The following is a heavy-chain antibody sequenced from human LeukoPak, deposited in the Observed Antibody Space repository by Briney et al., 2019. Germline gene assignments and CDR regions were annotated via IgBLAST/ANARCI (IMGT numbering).Heavy chain of an antibody. CDR2: IKQDGSEK. D-gene: IGHD2-15*01. Sequence: PGGSLRLSCAASGFTFSSYWMSWVRQAPGKGLEWVANIKQDGSEKYYVDSVKGRFTISRDNAKNSLYLQMNSLRAEDTVLYYCARAAVAATIYDAFDIWGQGTMVTVSS. CDR1: GFTFSSYW. CDR3: ARAAVAATIYDAFDI. J-gene: IGHJ3*02. V-gene: IGHV3-7*03.